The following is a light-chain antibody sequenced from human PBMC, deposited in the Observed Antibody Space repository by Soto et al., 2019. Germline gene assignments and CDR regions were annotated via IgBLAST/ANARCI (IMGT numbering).Light chain of an antibody. CDR3: CSYAGRTTPYV. CDR2: EVS. V-gene: IGLV2-23*02. J-gene: IGLJ1*01. CDR1: SSDVGSYNL. Sequence: QSVLTQPASVSGSPGQSITISCTGTSSDVGSYNLVSWYQHHPGKAPKLVIYEVSERPSGVSNRFSGSKSGNTASLTISGLQAEDEADYYCCSYAGRTTPYVFGTGTKVTVL.